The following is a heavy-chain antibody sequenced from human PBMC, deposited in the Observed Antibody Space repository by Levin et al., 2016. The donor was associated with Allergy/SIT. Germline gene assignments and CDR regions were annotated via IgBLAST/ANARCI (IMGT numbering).Heavy chain of an antibody. V-gene: IGHV3-23*01. CDR3: AKDQMRGYSYGYPPTTGYGMDV. D-gene: IGHD5-18*01. CDR2: ISGSGGST. Sequence: WIRQPPGKGLEWVSAISGSGGSTYYADSVKGRFTISRDNSKNTLYLQMNSLRAEDTAVYYCAKDQMRGYSYGYPPTTGYGMDVWGQGTTVTVSS. J-gene: IGHJ6*02.